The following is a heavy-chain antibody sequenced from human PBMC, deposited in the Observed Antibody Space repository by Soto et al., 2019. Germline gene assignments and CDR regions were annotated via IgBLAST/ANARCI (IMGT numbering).Heavy chain of an antibody. J-gene: IGHJ5*02. CDR3: AKGDIVVVPAAILCFDP. D-gene: IGHD2-2*02. CDR1: GFTFSSYA. V-gene: IGHV3-23*01. Sequence: AGGSLRLSCAASGFTFSSYAMSWVRQAPGKGLEWVSAISGSGGSTYYADSVKGRFTISRDNSKNTLYLQMNSLRAEDTAVYYCAKGDIVVVPAAILCFDPWGQGTLVTVSS. CDR2: ISGSGGST.